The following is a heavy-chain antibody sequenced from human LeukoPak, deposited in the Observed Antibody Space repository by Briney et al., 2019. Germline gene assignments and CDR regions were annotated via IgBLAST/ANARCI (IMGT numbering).Heavy chain of an antibody. CDR1: GFTFDDXA. CDR2: XXWNSGSI. D-gene: IGHD2-15*01. J-gene: IGHJ3*02. Sequence: ASGFTFDDXAXXXVRXAPGKGLXGXAGXXWNSGSIGYADSVKGRFTISRDNAKNSLYLQMNSLRAEDTALYYCAKSRRSPILNDAFDIWGQGTMVTVSS. V-gene: IGHV3-9*01. CDR3: AKSRRSPILNDAFDI.